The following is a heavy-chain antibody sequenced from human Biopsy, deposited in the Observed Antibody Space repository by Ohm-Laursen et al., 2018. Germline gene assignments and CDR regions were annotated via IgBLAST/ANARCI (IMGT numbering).Heavy chain of an antibody. CDR3: AREAIGYQLPCDD. D-gene: IGHD2-2*01. CDR1: TGTFNSYG. V-gene: IGHV1-69*11. Sequence: VASVKVSCKVPTGTFNSYGIIWVRQAPGQGLEWMGRIIPILRTTAYAQTFLGRVTTTADSPTSTVDMELTSLTSDDTAVYFCAREAIGYQLPCDDWGQGTLVTVSS. CDR2: IIPILRTT. J-gene: IGHJ4*02.